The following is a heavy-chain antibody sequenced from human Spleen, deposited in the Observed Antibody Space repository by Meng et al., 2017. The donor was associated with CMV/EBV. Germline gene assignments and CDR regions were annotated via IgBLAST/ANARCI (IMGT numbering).Heavy chain of an antibody. CDR2: ISWNSGSI. J-gene: IGHJ3*02. CDR3: AGRRYCSSTSCYTLAFDI. V-gene: IGHV3-9*01. CDR1: GFTFDDYA. D-gene: IGHD2-2*02. Sequence: SLKISFAASGFTFDDYAMHWVRQAPGKGLEWVSGISWNSGSIGYADSVKGRFTISRDNAKNSLYLPMNSLRAEDTALYYCAGRRYCSSTSCYTLAFDIWGQGTMVTVSS.